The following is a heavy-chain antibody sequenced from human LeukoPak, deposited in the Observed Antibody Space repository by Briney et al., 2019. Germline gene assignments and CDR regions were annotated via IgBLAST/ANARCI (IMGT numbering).Heavy chain of an antibody. CDR2: ISWNSGSI. CDR3: ARDLNWETY. J-gene: IGHJ4*02. V-gene: IGHV3-21*01. CDR1: GFTFSSYG. D-gene: IGHD7-27*01. Sequence: GGSLRLSCAASGFTFSSYGMSWVRQAPGKGLEWVSTISWNSGSIGYADSVKGRFTISRDNAKNSLYLQMNSLRAEDTAVYYCARDLNWETYWGQGTLVTVSS.